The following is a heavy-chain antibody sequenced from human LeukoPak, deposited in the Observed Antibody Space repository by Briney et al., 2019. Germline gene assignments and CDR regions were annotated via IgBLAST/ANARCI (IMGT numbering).Heavy chain of an antibody. D-gene: IGHD3-22*01. CDR1: GFTFSSVW. V-gene: IGHV3-7*01. CDR2: INEGGSAD. CDR3: ARDWEHSRDY. Sequence: PGGSLRLSCAASGFTFSSVWMSWVRQAPGKGLEWVANINEGGSADYYADSVRGRFTISRDNAKNSLHLQMNNLRAEDTAVYYRARDWEHSRDYWGQGTLVTVSS. J-gene: IGHJ4*02.